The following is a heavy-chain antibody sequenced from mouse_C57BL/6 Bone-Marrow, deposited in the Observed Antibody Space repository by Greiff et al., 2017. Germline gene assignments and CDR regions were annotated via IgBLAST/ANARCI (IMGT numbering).Heavy chain of an antibody. Sequence: VQLQQSGPELVKPGASVTISCKASGYSFTGYYMNWVKQSPEKSLEWIGEINPSTGGTTYNQKFKAKATLTVDKSSSTAYMQLKSLTSEDSAVYYCARFWAWLAYWGQGTLVTVSA. CDR1: GYSFTGYY. J-gene: IGHJ3*01. CDR2: INPSTGGT. D-gene: IGHD4-1*01. CDR3: ARFWAWLAY. V-gene: IGHV1-42*01.